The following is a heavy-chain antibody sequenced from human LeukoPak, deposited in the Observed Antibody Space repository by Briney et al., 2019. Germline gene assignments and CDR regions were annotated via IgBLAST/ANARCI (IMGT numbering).Heavy chain of an antibody. V-gene: IGHV4-34*01. CDR2: INHSGST. D-gene: IGHD2-8*01. CDR3: ARGGPNSKRSRPNWFDP. J-gene: IGHJ5*02. Sequence: PSETLSLTCAVYGESFSGSFWSWIRQPPGKGLEWIGEINHSGSTNYNPSLKSRVTISVDTSKNQFSLKLSSVTAADTAVYYCARGGPNSKRSRPNWFDPWGQGTLVSDSS. CDR1: GESFSGSF.